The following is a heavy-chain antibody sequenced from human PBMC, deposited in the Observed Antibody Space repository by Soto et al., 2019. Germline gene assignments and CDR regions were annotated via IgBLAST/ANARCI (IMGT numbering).Heavy chain of an antibody. CDR2: IWYDGSNK. Sequence: GGSLRLSCAASGFTFSSYGMHWVRQAPGKGLEWVAVIWYDGSNKYYADSVKGRFTISRDNSKNTLYLQMNSLRAEDTAVYYCARDQWLVGYYYFDYWGQGTLVTVSS. D-gene: IGHD6-19*01. V-gene: IGHV3-33*01. CDR1: GFTFSSYG. J-gene: IGHJ4*02. CDR3: ARDQWLVGYYYFDY.